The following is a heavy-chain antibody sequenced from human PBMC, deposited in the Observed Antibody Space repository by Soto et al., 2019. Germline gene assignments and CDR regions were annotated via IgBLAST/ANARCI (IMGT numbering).Heavy chain of an antibody. D-gene: IGHD2-2*01. Sequence: GGSLRLSCAASGFTFSSYAMSWVRQAPGKGLEWVSAISGSGGSTYYADSVKGRFTISRDNSKNTLYLQMNSLRAEDTAVYYCAKVPPIVVVPAAFFDYWGQGTLVTVS. J-gene: IGHJ4*02. V-gene: IGHV3-23*01. CDR2: ISGSGGST. CDR1: GFTFSSYA. CDR3: AKVPPIVVVPAAFFDY.